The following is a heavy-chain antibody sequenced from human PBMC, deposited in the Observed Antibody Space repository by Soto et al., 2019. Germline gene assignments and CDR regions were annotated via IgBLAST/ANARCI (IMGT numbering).Heavy chain of an antibody. J-gene: IGHJ4*02. Sequence: EVQLVESGGGLVKPGGSMRLSCAASGFTFSSYSMNWVRQAPGKGLEWVSSISSSSSYIYYADSVKGRFTISRDNAKNTLYLQMNSLRAEDTAVYDCARESSDFWSGYYTGKYYFDYWGQGTLVTVSS. CDR1: GFTFSSYS. CDR3: ARESSDFWSGYYTGKYYFDY. D-gene: IGHD3-3*01. CDR2: ISSSSSYI. V-gene: IGHV3-21*01.